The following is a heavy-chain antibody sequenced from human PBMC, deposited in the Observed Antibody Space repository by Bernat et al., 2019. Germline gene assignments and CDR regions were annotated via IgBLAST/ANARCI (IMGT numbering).Heavy chain of an antibody. V-gene: IGHV3-33*01. CDR3: ARDRPTGGENHAWPIVY. D-gene: IGHD1-14*01. CDR2: ISNDGNRK. Sequence: QVQLVESGGGVVQPGWSLRLSCAASGFIFSGFGMHWVRQAPGKGLEWVALISNDGNRKYYADSLEDRFTISRDNSKNTLYLQMNSLRVEDTAVYSCARDRPTGGENHAWPIVYWGRGTLVTVSS. J-gene: IGHJ4*02. CDR1: GFIFSGFG.